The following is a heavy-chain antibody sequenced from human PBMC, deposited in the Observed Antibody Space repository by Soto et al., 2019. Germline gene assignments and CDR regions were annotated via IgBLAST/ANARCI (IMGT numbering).Heavy chain of an antibody. J-gene: IGHJ4*02. Sequence: GASVKVSCKASGYTFSSYAISWVRQAPGQGLEWMGGIVPIVDTSTYAQKFQGRVTITADESTSTAYMELSSLTSEDTAVYYCARDDSGFSGSHYIDYFNYWGQGALVTVS. CDR3: ARDDSGFSGSHYIDYFNY. V-gene: IGHV1-69*13. CDR2: IVPIVDTS. D-gene: IGHD1-26*01. CDR1: GYTFSSYA.